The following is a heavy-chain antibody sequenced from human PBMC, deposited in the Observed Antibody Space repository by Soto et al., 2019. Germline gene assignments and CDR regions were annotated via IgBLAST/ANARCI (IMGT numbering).Heavy chain of an antibody. V-gene: IGHV3-30*18. Sequence: PGGSLRLSCAASGFTFSSYCIHWVRQAPGKGLEWVAVISYDGSNKYYADSVKGRFTISRDNSKKTLYLQMNSLRAEDTAVYYCAKMGIAVAGSDYCGQGTLVTICS. J-gene: IGHJ4*02. CDR1: GFTFSSYC. CDR2: ISYDGSNK. CDR3: AKMGIAVAGSDY. D-gene: IGHD6-19*01.